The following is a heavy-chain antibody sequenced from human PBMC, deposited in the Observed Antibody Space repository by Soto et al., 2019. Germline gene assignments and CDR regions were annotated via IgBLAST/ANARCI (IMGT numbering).Heavy chain of an antibody. Sequence: SGPKLVNPTQTLTLTCTFSGVSLSTSGMCVSWIRQPPGKALEWLALIDWDDDKYYSTSLKTRLTISKDTSKNQVVLTMTNMDPVDTATYYCARIRPGDSSGWYAPFDYWGQGTLVTVSS. CDR3: ARIRPGDSSGWYAPFDY. V-gene: IGHV2-70*01. CDR2: IDWDDDK. J-gene: IGHJ4*02. D-gene: IGHD6-19*01. CDR1: GVSLSTSGMC.